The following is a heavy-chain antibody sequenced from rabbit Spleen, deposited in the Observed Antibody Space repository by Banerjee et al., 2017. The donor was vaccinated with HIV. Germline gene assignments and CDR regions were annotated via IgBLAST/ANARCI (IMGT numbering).Heavy chain of an antibody. CDR2: VGSGGFT. J-gene: IGHJ4*01. V-gene: IGHV1S40*01. Sequence: QSLEESGGDLVKPGASLTLTCTASGFSFSSSYYSCWVRQPPGKGLEWIACVGSGGFTYYANWVNGRFTISRNTNQNTVFLQMTSLTAADTATYFCTRGYRDFDFAFGLWGPGTLVTVS. CDR1: GFSFSSSYY. CDR3: TRGYRDFDFAFGL. D-gene: IGHD2-1*01.